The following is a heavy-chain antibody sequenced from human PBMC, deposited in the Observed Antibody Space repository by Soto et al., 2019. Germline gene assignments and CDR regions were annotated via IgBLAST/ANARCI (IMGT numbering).Heavy chain of an antibody. CDR1: GYSFTSYW. CDR2: IYPGDSDT. Sequence: GESLKISRKGSGYSFTSYWIGWVRQMPGKGLEWMGIIYPGDSDTRYSPSFQGQVTISADQSISAAYLQWSSLQASDTAMYYCARLEGEAPKGTYYDFWSGYYRYYYYGMDVWGQGTTVTVSS. D-gene: IGHD3-3*01. V-gene: IGHV5-51*01. J-gene: IGHJ6*02. CDR3: ARLEGEAPKGTYYDFWSGYYRYYYYGMDV.